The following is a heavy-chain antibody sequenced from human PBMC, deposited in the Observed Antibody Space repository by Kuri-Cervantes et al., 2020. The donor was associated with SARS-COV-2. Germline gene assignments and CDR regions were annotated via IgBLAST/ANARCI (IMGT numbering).Heavy chain of an antibody. V-gene: IGHV3-11*04. Sequence: GESLKLSCAASGFTFSDYYMSWIHQAPGKGLEWVSYISSSGSTIYYADSVKGRFTISRDNAKNSLYLQMNSLRAEDTAVYYCARGITMVRGVIDYWGQGTLVTVSS. J-gene: IGHJ4*02. CDR2: ISSSGSTI. CDR3: ARGITMVRGVIDY. CDR1: GFTFSDYY. D-gene: IGHD3-10*01.